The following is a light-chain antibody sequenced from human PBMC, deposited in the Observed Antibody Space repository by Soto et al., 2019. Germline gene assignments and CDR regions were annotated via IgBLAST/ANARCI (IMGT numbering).Light chain of an antibody. CDR2: NGS. J-gene: IGKJ1*01. CDR3: QQYDNWPWT. Sequence: IVLAQSPATLSLSPGGRATLSCRSSQTVSSIYLAWYQQNPGQAPRLLIYNGSSRATGIPDRFSGSGSGTDFTLTISSLQSDDFAVYYCQQYDNWPWTFGQGTKVDI. CDR1: QTVSSIY. V-gene: IGKV3D-20*02.